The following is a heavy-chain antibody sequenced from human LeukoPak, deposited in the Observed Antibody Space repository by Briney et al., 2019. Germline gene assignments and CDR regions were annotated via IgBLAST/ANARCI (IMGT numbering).Heavy chain of an antibody. D-gene: IGHD1-26*01. Sequence: KPSETLSLTCAVSGGSISSDNYYWGWIRQPPGKGLEWVGSIYSIGSTYYNPSLTSRVTISVDTSKNQFSLKLSSVTAADTAVYYCARQDIVISYTFDDWGQGTLVTVSS. CDR2: IYSIGST. CDR3: ARQDIVISYTFDD. CDR1: GGSISSDNYY. J-gene: IGHJ4*02. V-gene: IGHV4-39*01.